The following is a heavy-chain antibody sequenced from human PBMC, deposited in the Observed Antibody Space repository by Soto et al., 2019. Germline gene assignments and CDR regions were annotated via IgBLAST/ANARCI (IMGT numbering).Heavy chain of an antibody. CDR1: GGSIGNFY. V-gene: IGHV4-59*01. CDR3: ARVNSGYEAHRQYFYYIDV. J-gene: IGHJ6*03. Sequence: SEALSLTCTVSGGSIGNFYWGWFRQPPGKGLEWIGYAYYSGSTNYSPSLTSRVTISLDTINNQFSLRLTSMTAADTAVYFCARVNSGYEAHRQYFYYIDVWGKGTTVT. D-gene: IGHD5-12*01. CDR2: AYYSGST.